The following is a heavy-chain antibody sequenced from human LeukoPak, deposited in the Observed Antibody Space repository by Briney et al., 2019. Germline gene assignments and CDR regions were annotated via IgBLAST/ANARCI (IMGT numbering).Heavy chain of an antibody. CDR2: ISNSASTI. D-gene: IGHD3-16*01. V-gene: IGHV3-11*01. CDR1: RFTFSDYY. CDR3: AKVRRWGFDY. Sequence: GSLRLSCAASRFTFSDYYMSWIRQAPGKGLEWVSYISNSASTIYYADSVKGRFTISRDNAKNSLSLQMNSLRAEDTAVYYCAKVRRWGFDYWGQGTLVTVSS. J-gene: IGHJ4*02.